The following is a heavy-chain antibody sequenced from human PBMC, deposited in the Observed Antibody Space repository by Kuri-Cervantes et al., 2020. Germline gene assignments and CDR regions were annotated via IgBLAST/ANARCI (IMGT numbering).Heavy chain of an antibody. J-gene: IGHJ4*02. V-gene: IGHV5-51*01. CDR3: ARRYYCGGDCYSGYYFDY. CDR2: IYPGGSET. CDR1: GYIFANYW. D-gene: IGHD2-21*02. Sequence: GESLKISCKTSGYIFANYWIAWVRQMPGKGLEWMGIIYPGGSETRYSPSFQGQVTISADKSISTAYLQWSSLKASDTAMYYCARRYYCGGDCYSGYYFDYWGQGTLVTVSS.